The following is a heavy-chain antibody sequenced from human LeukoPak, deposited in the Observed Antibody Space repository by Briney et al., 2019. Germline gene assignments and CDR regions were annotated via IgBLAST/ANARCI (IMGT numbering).Heavy chain of an antibody. J-gene: IGHJ4*02. Sequence: ASVKVSCKASGYTFTGYYMHWLRQAPGQGLEWMGWINPNSGGTNYAQKFQGWVTMTRDTSISTAYMELSRLRSDDTAVYYCASPVYSSSSAQYYFDYWGQGTLVTVSS. D-gene: IGHD6-6*01. V-gene: IGHV1-2*04. CDR3: ASPVYSSSSAQYYFDY. CDR1: GYTFTGYY. CDR2: INPNSGGT.